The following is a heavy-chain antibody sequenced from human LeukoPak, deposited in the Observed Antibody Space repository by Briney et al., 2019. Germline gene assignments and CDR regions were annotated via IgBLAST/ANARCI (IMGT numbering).Heavy chain of an antibody. Sequence: GGSLRLSCAASGFTFSRYAMSWVRQAPGKGLEWVSAISGGGGSTYYADSVKGRFTISRDNSKNTLYLQMNSLRAEDTAVYYCARHKQWLVPSFDYGGQGTLVTVSS. V-gene: IGHV3-23*01. CDR1: GFTFSRYA. D-gene: IGHD6-19*01. J-gene: IGHJ4*02. CDR2: ISGGGGST. CDR3: ARHKQWLVPSFDY.